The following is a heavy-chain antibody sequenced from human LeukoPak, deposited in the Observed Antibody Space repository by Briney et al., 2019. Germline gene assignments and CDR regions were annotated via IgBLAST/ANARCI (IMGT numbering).Heavy chain of an antibody. CDR3: AKDVNYDSSGFFDY. V-gene: IGHV3-9*01. D-gene: IGHD3-22*01. CDR2: ISWNSGSI. Sequence: PGGSLRLSCAASGFTFDDYAMHWVRHAPGKGLEWVSGISWNSGSIGYADSVKGRFTISRDNGKNSLYLQMNSLRAEDTALYYCAKDVNYDSSGFFDYWGQGILVTVSS. J-gene: IGHJ4*02. CDR1: GFTFDDYA.